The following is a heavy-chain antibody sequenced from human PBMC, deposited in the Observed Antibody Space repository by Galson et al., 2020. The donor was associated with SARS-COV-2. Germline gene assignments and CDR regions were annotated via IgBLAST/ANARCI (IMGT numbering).Heavy chain of an antibody. CDR1: GFTFGDYA. Sequence: SLKISCAASGFTFGDYAMHWVRQAPGKGLEWVSGINWNSGSVGYADSVKGRFTISRDNAKNSLYVQMNSLRLEDTAVYYCAKQIYCSSSSCQQWGKVYYGLDVWGQGTTVTVSS. CDR3: AKQIYCSSSSCQQWGKVYYGLDV. CDR2: INWNSGSV. V-gene: IGHV3-9*01. J-gene: IGHJ6*02. D-gene: IGHD2-2*01.